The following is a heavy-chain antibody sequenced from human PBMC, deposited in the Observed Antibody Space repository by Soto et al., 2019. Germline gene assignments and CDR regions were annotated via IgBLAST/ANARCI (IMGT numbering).Heavy chain of an antibody. CDR2: IYYNGNT. CDR3: ARCSLVVIPVPGFGP. Sequence: SETLSLTCTVSGGSINSGGYYWSWIRQHPGRGLEWIGYIYYNGNTYYNPSLKSRVTVSVDTSKNQFSLNVRSVTAADTAVYYCARCSLVVIPVPGFGPWGQGTLVTVSS. J-gene: IGHJ5*02. V-gene: IGHV4-31*03. CDR1: GGSINSGGYY. D-gene: IGHD2-15*01.